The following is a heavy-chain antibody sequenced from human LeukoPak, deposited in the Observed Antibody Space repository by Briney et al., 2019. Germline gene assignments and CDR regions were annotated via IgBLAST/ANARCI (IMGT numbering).Heavy chain of an antibody. CDR2: INGDGSST. Sequence: GGSLRLSCAASGFTVSSQWMDWVRQGPGKGRVWVSRINGDGSSTSYAGSVTGRFSTSSDNAKNNLYLQMTSLRAEDTAVYYCAKGGIQYGDWDYWGQGTLVTVSS. V-gene: IGHV3-74*01. CDR1: GFTVSSQW. CDR3: AKGGIQYGDWDY. D-gene: IGHD4-17*01. J-gene: IGHJ4*02.